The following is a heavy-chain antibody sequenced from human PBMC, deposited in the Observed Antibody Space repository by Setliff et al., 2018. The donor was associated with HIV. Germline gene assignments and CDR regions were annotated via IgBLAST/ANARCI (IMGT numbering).Heavy chain of an antibody. D-gene: IGHD2-15*01. CDR3: ARVVGVAPYYYMDV. Sequence: GGSLRLSCAASGFTFSSYGMHWVRQAPGKGPEWVAIIWYDGSSKYYADSVKGRFTISRDTSKDTLYLQMNSLRAEDTAVYYCARVVGVAPYYYMDVWGKGTTVTVSS. CDR2: IWYDGSSK. CDR1: GFTFSSYG. J-gene: IGHJ6*03. V-gene: IGHV3-33*01.